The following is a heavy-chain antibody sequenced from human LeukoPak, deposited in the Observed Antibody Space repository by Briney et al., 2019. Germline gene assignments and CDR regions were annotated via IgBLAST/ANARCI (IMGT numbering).Heavy chain of an antibody. CDR2: ISYDGSNK. Sequence: GGSLRVSCAASGFTFRSYAIHWVCQAPGRGLEWVTVISYDGSNKYYADSVKGRFTISRDNFNNALYLQMNSLRAEDTAVYYCARDLTDDYGDYDYYYYGMDVWGQGTTVTVSS. J-gene: IGHJ6*02. CDR3: ARDLTDDYGDYDYYYYGMDV. V-gene: IGHV3-30-3*01. D-gene: IGHD4-17*01. CDR1: GFTFRSYA.